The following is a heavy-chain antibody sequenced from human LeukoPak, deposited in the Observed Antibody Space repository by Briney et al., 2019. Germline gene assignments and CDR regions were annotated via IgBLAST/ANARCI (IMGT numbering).Heavy chain of an antibody. CDR1: GFTFSSYS. CDR3: ARFDVVVVPTANGDFYY. J-gene: IGHJ4*02. D-gene: IGHD2-2*01. CDR2: ISSSSSYI. V-gene: IGHV3-21*01. Sequence: GGSPRLSCAASGFTFSSYSMNWVRQAPGKGLEWVSSISSSSSYIYYADSVRGRFTISRDNAKNSLYLQMNSLRAEDTAVYYCARFDVVVVPTANGDFYYWGQGTLVTVSS.